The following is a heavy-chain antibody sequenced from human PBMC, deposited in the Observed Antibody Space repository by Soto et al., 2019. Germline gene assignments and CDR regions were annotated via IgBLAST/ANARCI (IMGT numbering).Heavy chain of an antibody. D-gene: IGHD3-22*01. CDR1: GGSISDGYF. J-gene: IGHJ5*02. CDR2: ASDSGST. V-gene: IGHV4-31*03. Sequence: SETLSLTCTVSGGSISDGYFWTWIRQHPGEGLEWIGSASDSGSTSYNTSLKSRLTISVDTSKNQFSLNLRSVTAADTAVYYCARRDRSGFSYWLDTWGQGALVTVSS. CDR3: ARRDRSGFSYWLDT.